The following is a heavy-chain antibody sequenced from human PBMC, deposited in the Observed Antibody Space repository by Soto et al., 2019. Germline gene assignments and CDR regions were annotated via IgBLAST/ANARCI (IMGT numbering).Heavy chain of an antibody. D-gene: IGHD6-13*01. Sequence: QVQLQQWGAGLLKPSETLSLTCAVYGGSFSGYYWSWIRQPPGKGLEWIGEINHSGSTNYNPSLKSRVTISVDTSKNQFSLKLSSVTAADTAVYYCARVPIAAAGTRWFDPWGQGTLVTVSS. CDR3: ARVPIAAAGTRWFDP. J-gene: IGHJ5*02. CDR1: GGSFSGYY. CDR2: INHSGST. V-gene: IGHV4-34*01.